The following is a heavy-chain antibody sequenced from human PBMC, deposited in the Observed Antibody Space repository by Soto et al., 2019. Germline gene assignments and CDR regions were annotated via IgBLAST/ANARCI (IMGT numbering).Heavy chain of an antibody. CDR2: INSNSGDT. CDR3: AKSPNPGSATPSYYGMDV. V-gene: IGHV1-2*04. CDR1: GYTFTGYY. J-gene: IGHJ6*02. D-gene: IGHD2-15*01. Sequence: ASVKVSCKASGYTFTGYYMNWVRQAPGQGLEWMGWINSNSGDTNYAQKFQGWVTMTRDTSISTAYMELSSLRSEDTAVYYCAKSPNPGSATPSYYGMDVWGLGTTVTVSS.